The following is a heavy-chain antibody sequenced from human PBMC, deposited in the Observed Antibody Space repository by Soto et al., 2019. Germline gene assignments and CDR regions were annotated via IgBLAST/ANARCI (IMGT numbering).Heavy chain of an antibody. V-gene: IGHV3-7*03. J-gene: IGHJ4*02. CDR1: GFTFSRYW. CDR3: ARDLNEVGQVPHY. CDR2: IKQDGSEK. Sequence: EVHLVESGGGLVQPGGSLRLSCAASGFTFSRYWMNWVRQAPGKGLEWVANIKQDGSEKYYVDSVKGRFTISRDNARNSLYLQMNSLRAEDTAVYYCARDLNEVGQVPHYWGQGTLVTVSS.